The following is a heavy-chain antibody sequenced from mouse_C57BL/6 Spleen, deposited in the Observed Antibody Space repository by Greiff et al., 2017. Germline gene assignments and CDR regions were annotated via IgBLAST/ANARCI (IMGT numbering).Heavy chain of an antibody. CDR2: INPSNGGT. D-gene: IGHD2-5*01. Sequence: QVQLQQPGTELVKPGASVKLSCKASGYTFTSYWMHWVKQRPGQGLEWIGNINPSNGGTNYNDKFKSKATLTVDKSSSTAYMQLSSLTSEDSAVYYCVRKGAYYSNYEDYWGQGTTLTVSS. V-gene: IGHV1-53*01. CDR3: VRKGAYYSNYEDY. CDR1: GYTFTSYW. J-gene: IGHJ2*01.